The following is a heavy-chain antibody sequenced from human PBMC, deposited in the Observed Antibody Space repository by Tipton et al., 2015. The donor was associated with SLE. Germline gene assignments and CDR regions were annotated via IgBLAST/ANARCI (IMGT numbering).Heavy chain of an antibody. CDR3: ARGLGSSWLYS. D-gene: IGHD3-16*01. V-gene: IGHV3-11*04. CDR2: ITSAGNAM. Sequence: QLVQSGGGLVNPGGSLRLSCAASGFIFSDYYMSWIRQAPGKGLEWISYITSAGNAMSYADSVKGRFTISRDNAKKSLYLQMNSLRADDTAVYYCARGLGSSWLYSWGQGTLVTVSS. CDR1: GFIFSDYY. J-gene: IGHJ5*01.